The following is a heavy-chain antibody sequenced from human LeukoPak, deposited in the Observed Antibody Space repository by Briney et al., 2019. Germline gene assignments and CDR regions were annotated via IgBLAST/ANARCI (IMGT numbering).Heavy chain of an antibody. CDR2: IYTRGST. CDR1: GGSINNYY. Sequence: SETLSLTCTVSGGSINNYYRSWIRQPAGKGLEWIGRIYTRGSTNYNPSLKSRVTMSGDTSKSQFSLKLSSVTAADTAVYHCARGRYCSADICSGGDAFDIWGQGTMVSVSS. D-gene: IGHD2-15*01. CDR3: ARGRYCSADICSGGDAFDI. J-gene: IGHJ3*02. V-gene: IGHV4-4*07.